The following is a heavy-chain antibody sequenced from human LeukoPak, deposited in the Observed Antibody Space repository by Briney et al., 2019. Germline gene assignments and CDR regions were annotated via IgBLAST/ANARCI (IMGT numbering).Heavy chain of an antibody. CDR3: AREGCSGGSCYFWFDP. V-gene: IGHV1-46*01. CDR1: GYTFTSYY. D-gene: IGHD2-15*01. CDR2: INPSGGST. Sequence: ASVKVSCKASGYTFTSYYMHWVRQAPGQGLEWMGIINPSGGSTSYAQKFQGRVTMTRDTSTSTVYMELSRLRSDDTAVYYCAREGCSGGSCYFWFDPWGQGTLVTVSS. J-gene: IGHJ5*02.